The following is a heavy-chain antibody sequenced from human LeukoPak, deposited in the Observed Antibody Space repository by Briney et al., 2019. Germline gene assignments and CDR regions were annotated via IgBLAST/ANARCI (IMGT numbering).Heavy chain of an antibody. Sequence: XGDSXSSGYFWGWIRQPPGKGPEWVGSIYHSGISYYNPSLKSRVTISVDTSKDQVSLKLSSVTAADTAVYYXXXXXXXXXXXXXYXXVWGKGTTVTVSS. CDR3: XXXXXXXXXXXXYXXV. J-gene: IGHJ6*03. CDR1: GDSXSSGYF. V-gene: IGHV4-38-2*01. CDR2: IYHSGIS.